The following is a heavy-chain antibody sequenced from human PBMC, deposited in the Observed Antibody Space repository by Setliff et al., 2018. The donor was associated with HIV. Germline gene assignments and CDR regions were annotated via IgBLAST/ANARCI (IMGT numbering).Heavy chain of an antibody. CDR2: ISSSATYT. CDR1: GLIFSSYE. CDR3: ARAMNHYGSGTFEYYYYMDV. D-gene: IGHD3-10*01. Sequence: GGSLRLSCAASGLIFSSYEMNWVRQAPGKGLEWVSFISSSATYTTYADSVKGRFTISRDNAKKSMYLQMNSLRGEDTAVYYCARAMNHYGSGTFEYYYYMDVWGKGTTVTVSS. V-gene: IGHV3-48*03. J-gene: IGHJ6*03.